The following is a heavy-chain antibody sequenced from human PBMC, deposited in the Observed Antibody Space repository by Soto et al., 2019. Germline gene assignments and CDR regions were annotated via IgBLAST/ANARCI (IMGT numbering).Heavy chain of an antibody. CDR2: VYHNGTA. CDR1: GGSISGFIHC. D-gene: IGHD3-3*01. J-gene: IGHJ4*02. V-gene: IGHV4-39*01. Sequence: QLQLQESGPGLVKPSETLSLTCAVSGGSISGFIHCWGWIRQSPGKGLEWIGSVYHNGTAFYNPSLAGRVTISVGTSKNHFSLNLISVTAADTAVYYCGRHYDSGRGFDSWGQGTLVTVSS. CDR3: GRHYDSGRGFDS.